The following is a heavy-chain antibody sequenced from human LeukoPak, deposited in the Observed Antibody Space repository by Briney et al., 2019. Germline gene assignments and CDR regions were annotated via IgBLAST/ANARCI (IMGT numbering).Heavy chain of an antibody. Sequence: PGGSLRLSCAASGFTFTDHWMSWVRQAPGKGLEWVANIKKDGSEKYYVDSAKGRFTISRDNAKNSLYLQMNSLRAEDTAVYYCVRGRYSDGWCFDYWGQGTLVTVSS. CDR1: GFTFTDHW. CDR2: IKKDGSEK. CDR3: VRGRYSDGWCFDY. J-gene: IGHJ4*02. V-gene: IGHV3-7*01. D-gene: IGHD6-19*01.